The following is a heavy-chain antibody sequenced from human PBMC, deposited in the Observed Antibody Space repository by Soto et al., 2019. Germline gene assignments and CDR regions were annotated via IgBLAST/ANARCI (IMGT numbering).Heavy chain of an antibody. CDR3: ARRLYYSGSRDTLYYLDY. CDR1: VSSFTSYC. CDR2: IYPSDSYT. J-gene: IGHJ4*03. V-gene: IGHV5-10-1*01. D-gene: IGHD1-26*01. Sequence: GESLKISCKGSVSSFTSYCISWVRQMPGQGMECLCRIYPSDSYTKYSPSFQGHVTISADNSISTAYLQWISLKASDTAMYYCARRLYYSGSRDTLYYLDYWGQGTLVTVSS.